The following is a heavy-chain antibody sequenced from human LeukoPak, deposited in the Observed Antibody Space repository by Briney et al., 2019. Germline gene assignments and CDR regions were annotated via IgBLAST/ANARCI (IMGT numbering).Heavy chain of an antibody. V-gene: IGHV3-13*01. CDR1: GFTVSSNY. CDR3: ARGRRYYYMDV. J-gene: IGHJ6*03. Sequence: GGSLRLSCAASGFTVSSNYMSWVRQAPGKGLEWVSAIGTAGDTYYPGSVKGRFTISRENAKNSLYLQMNSLRAGDTAVYYCARGRRYYYMDVWGKGTTVTISS. CDR2: IGTAGDT.